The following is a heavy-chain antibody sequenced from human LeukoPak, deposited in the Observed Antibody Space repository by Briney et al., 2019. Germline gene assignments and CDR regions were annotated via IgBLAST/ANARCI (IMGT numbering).Heavy chain of an antibody. J-gene: IGHJ4*02. CDR1: GFTFSSYS. V-gene: IGHV3-21*01. CDR2: ISSSSSYI. Sequence: GGSPRLSCAASGFTFSSYSMNWVRQAPGKGLEWVSSISSSSSYIYYADSVKGRFTISRDNAKNSLYLLMNSLRAEDTAVYYCARVCSGSHCGYWGQGTLVTVSS. D-gene: IGHD1-26*01. CDR3: ARVCSGSHCGY.